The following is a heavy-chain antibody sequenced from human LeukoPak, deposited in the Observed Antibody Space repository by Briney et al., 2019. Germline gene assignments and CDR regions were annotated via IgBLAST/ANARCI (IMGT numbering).Heavy chain of an antibody. V-gene: IGHV4-59*12. J-gene: IGHJ6*02. CDR3: ARGRQRIQLWSHYYYGMDV. D-gene: IGHD5-18*01. CDR2: IYYSGST. Sequence: SETLSLTCTVSGGSISSYYWSWIRQPPGKGLEWIGYIYYSGSTNYNPSLKSRVTISVDTSKNQFSLKLSSVTAADTAVYYCARGRQRIQLWSHYYYGMDVWGQGTTVTVSS. CDR1: GGSISSYY.